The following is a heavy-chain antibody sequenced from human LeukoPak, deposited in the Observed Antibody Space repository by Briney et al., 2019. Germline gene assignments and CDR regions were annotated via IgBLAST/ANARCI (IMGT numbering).Heavy chain of an antibody. V-gene: IGHV1-2*02. D-gene: IGHD2-15*01. Sequence: ASVKVSCKASGYTFTGYCMHWVRQAPGQGLEWMGWINPNSGGTNYAQKFQGRVTMTRDTSISTAYMELSRLRSDDTAVYYCARAQGFVVVVAATHYYYGMDVWGQGTTVTVSS. CDR2: INPNSGGT. CDR1: GYTFTGYC. J-gene: IGHJ6*02. CDR3: ARAQGFVVVVAATHYYYGMDV.